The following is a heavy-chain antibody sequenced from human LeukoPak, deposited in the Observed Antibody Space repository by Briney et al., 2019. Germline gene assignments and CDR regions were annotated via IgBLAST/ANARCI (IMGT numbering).Heavy chain of an antibody. J-gene: IGHJ4*02. CDR3: ARGYSSSSFHFDY. Sequence: PSETLSLTCTVSGGSISSYYWSWLRQPPGKGLEWIGYIYYSGSTNYNPSLKSRVTISVDTSKTQFSLKLRSVTAADTAVYYCARGYSSSSFHFDYWGQGPLVTVSS. CDR1: GGSISSYY. V-gene: IGHV4-59*08. D-gene: IGHD6-6*01. CDR2: IYYSGST.